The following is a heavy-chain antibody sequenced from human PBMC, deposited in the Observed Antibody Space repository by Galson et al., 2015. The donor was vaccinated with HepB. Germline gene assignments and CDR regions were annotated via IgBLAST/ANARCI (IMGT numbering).Heavy chain of an antibody. CDR3: TRLGDLSGYSSL. V-gene: IGHV3-73*01. Sequence: SLRLSCAASGFTFSGSAMHWVRQASGRGLEWVGRIGSKANSYATGYAASVKGRFTISRDDSKNTAYMQMNSLKTEDTAVYYCTRLGDLSGYSSLWGQGTLVTVSS. CDR2: IGSKANSYAT. D-gene: IGHD6-13*01. J-gene: IGHJ4*02. CDR1: GFTFSGSA.